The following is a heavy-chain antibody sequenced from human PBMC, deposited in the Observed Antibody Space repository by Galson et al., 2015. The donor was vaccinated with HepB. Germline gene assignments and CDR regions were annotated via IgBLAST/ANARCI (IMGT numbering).Heavy chain of an antibody. CDR3: GRSRGASGYNYDY. D-gene: IGHD3-22*01. CDR2: IDSDERGT. J-gene: IGHJ4*02. CDR1: GFTFNNYK. V-gene: IGHV3-74*03. Sequence: SLRLSCAATSGFTFNNYKIHWVRHVPGKGLVGVAYIDSDERGTKYADSVKGRFTISRDNPRNTVFLQMNSLRVEDTAVYFCGRSRGASGYNYDYWGQGTLVAVSS.